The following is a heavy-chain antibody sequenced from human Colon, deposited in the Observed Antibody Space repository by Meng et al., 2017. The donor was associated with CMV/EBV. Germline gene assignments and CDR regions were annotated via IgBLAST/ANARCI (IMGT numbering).Heavy chain of an antibody. CDR1: LRTSGGG. CDR2: LYWDDDK. J-gene: IGHJ5*02. D-gene: IGHD3-22*01. CDR3: ARSYYYDSSGYYYAGWFDP. Sequence: LRTSGGGVGLIRQPPGKALEWLALLYWDDDKSYSPSLRSRLTITKDTSKNQVVLTMTNMDPVDTATYYCARSYYYDSSGYYYAGWFDPWGQGTLVTVSS. V-gene: IGHV2-5*02.